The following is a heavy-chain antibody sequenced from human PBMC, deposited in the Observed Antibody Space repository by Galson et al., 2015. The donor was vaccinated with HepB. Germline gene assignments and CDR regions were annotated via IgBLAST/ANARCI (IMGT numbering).Heavy chain of an antibody. CDR3: ARCNAASPWEGAYDY. J-gene: IGHJ4*02. V-gene: IGHV2-70*01. D-gene: IGHD1-26*01. CDR2: IDWDDDK. Sequence: PALVKPTQTLTLTCTFSGFSLSTSGMCVSWIRQPPGKALEWLALIDWDDDKYYSTSLKTRLTISKDTSKNQVVLTMTNMDPVDTATYYCARCNAASPWEGAYDYRGQGTLVTVSS. CDR1: GFSLSTSGMC.